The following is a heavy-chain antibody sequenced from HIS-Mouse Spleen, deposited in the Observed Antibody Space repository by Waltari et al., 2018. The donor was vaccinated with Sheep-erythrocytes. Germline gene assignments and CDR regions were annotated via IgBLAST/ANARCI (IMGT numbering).Heavy chain of an antibody. CDR3: AEDTGADAFDI. J-gene: IGHJ3*02. CDR2: ISSSSSYI. CDR1: GSTFSSHS. Sequence: EVQLVESGGGLVKPGGSLRPSCAASGSTFSSHSMNWVRQATGKGLEWVSSISSSSSYIYYANSVKGRFTISRDNAKNSLYLQMNSLRAEDTAVYYCAEDTGADAFDIWGQGTMVTVSS. V-gene: IGHV3-21*01. D-gene: IGHD1-1*01.